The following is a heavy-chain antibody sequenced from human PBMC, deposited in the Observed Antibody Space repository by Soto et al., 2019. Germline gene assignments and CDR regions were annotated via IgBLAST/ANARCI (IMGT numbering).Heavy chain of an antibody. J-gene: IGHJ4*02. V-gene: IGHV5-51*01. Sequence: PGESLKISCQVSGYSFTSYWIGWVRQMSGKGLEWMAMIFPDDSDTRYSPSFQGRVTISVDQSTSTASLQWHSLEASDTAMYYCARLDYGSGPTNFDVWGQGNHVTVYS. D-gene: IGHD3-10*01. CDR3: ARLDYGSGPTNFDV. CDR1: GYSFTSYW. CDR2: IFPDDSDT.